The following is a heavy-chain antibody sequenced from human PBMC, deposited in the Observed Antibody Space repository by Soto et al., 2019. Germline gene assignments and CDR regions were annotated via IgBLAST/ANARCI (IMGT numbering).Heavy chain of an antibody. CDR1: GFTFSSYG. V-gene: IGHV3-33*01. Sequence: QVQLVESGGGVVQPGRSLRLSCAASGFTFSSYGMHWVRQAPCKGLEWVAVIWYDGSNKYYADSVKGRFTISRDNSKNTLYLQMNSLRAEDTDVYYCARDRNYGDYNWFDPWGQGTLVTVSS. J-gene: IGHJ5*02. CDR2: IWYDGSNK. CDR3: ARDRNYGDYNWFDP. D-gene: IGHD4-17*01.